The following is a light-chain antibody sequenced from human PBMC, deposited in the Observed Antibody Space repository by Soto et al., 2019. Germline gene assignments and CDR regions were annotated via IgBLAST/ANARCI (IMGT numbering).Light chain of an antibody. CDR1: QSVSRH. CDR2: DSS. Sequence: EVVLTQSPATLSLSPGERATLSCRASQSVSRHLAWYQQKPGQAPRLLIYDSSNRATGIPARFSGSGSGTDFTLTISSLEAEDVAVYYCQQHSEWYTFGQGTRLEIK. V-gene: IGKV3-11*01. CDR3: QQHSEWYT. J-gene: IGKJ2*01.